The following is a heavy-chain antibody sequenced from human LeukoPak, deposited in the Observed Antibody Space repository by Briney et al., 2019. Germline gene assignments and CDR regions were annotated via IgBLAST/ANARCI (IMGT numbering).Heavy chain of an antibody. CDR3: AKGSSGWPEVGWGIDY. Sequence: PGGTLRLSCAASGFTFSTYAMSWVRHTPAKGLEWVSAISGSGGGVYYADSVKGLFTISRDNSKNTLYLQMNSLRADDTALYYCAKGSSGWPEVGWGIDYWGQGTLVTVSS. CDR1: GFTFSTYA. CDR2: ISGSGGGV. D-gene: IGHD6-19*01. J-gene: IGHJ4*02. V-gene: IGHV3-23*01.